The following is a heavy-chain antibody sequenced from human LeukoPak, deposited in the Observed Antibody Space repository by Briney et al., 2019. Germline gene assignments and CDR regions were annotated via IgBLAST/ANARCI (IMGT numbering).Heavy chain of an antibody. Sequence: PSETLSHTCAVSGYSISSGYYWGWIRQPPGKGLEWIGSIYHSGSTYYNPSLKSRVTISVDTSKNQFSLKLSSVTAADTAVYYCARRYYDFWSGYYTSFDYWGQGTLVTVSS. D-gene: IGHD3-3*01. CDR3: ARRYYDFWSGYYTSFDY. CDR2: IYHSGST. J-gene: IGHJ4*02. CDR1: GYSISSGYY. V-gene: IGHV4-38-2*01.